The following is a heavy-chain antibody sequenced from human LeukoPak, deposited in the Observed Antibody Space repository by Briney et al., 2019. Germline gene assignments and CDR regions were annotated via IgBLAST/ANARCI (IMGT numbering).Heavy chain of an antibody. CDR1: GFTFSSYA. CDR2: FSGNGGSI. J-gene: IGHJ6*03. V-gene: IGHV3-23*01. D-gene: IGHD6-6*01. Sequence: KAGGSLRLSCAASGFTFSSYAMNWVRQAPGKGLEWVSGFSGNGGSIYYADSVKGQFTISRDNSKNTLFLQINSLRAEDTAVYYCAKSSGGTAYYYYMDVWGKGTTVIVSS. CDR3: AKSSGGTAYYYYMDV.